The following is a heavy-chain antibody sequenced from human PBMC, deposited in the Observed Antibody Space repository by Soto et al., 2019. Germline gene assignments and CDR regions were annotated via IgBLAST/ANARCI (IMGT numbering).Heavy chain of an antibody. Sequence: SETLSLTCTVSGDSISSGNKYWSWIRQPPGKGLEWIGYIFSSGTTYYNPSLKSRLTMSLDTSENQFSLKLNSLTDADTAVYYCARVPSTFDYYYAMDVWGQGTTVTVSS. D-gene: IGHD3-16*01. CDR2: IFSSGTT. CDR1: GDSISSGNKY. J-gene: IGHJ6*02. CDR3: ARVPSTFDYYYAMDV. V-gene: IGHV4-30-4*01.